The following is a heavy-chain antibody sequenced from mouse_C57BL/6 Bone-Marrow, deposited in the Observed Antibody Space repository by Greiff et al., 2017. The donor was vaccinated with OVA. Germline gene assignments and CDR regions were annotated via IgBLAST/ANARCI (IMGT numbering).Heavy chain of an antibody. J-gene: IGHJ2*01. Sequence: DVQLQESGAELVRPGASVKLSCTASGFNIKDYYMHWVKQRPEQGLEWIGRIDPEDGDTEYAPKFQGKATMTADTSSNTAYLQLSSLTSEDTAVYYCTTVYYGSRYYFDYWGQGTTLTVSS. V-gene: IGHV14-1*01. D-gene: IGHD1-1*01. CDR1: GFNIKDYY. CDR2: IDPEDGDT. CDR3: TTVYYGSRYYFDY.